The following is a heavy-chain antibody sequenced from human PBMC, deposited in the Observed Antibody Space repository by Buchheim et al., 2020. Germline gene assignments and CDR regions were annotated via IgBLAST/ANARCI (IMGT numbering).Heavy chain of an antibody. Sequence: QVQLVESGGGVVLPGRSLRLSCAASGFTFSSYAMHWVRQAPGKGLEWVAVISYDGSNKYYADSVKGRFTISRDNSKNTLYLQMNSLRAEDTAVYYCARDAAARPRYYFDYWGQGTL. D-gene: IGHD6-13*01. CDR3: ARDAAARPRYYFDY. CDR1: GFTFSSYA. J-gene: IGHJ4*02. V-gene: IGHV3-30-3*01. CDR2: ISYDGSNK.